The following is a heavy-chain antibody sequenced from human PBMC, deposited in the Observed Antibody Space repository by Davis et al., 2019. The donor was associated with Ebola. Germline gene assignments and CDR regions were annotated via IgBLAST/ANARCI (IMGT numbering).Heavy chain of an antibody. CDR1: GGSFSGYY. CDR3: ARLMTTVTTAWFDP. J-gene: IGHJ5*02. CDR2: INHSGST. V-gene: IGHV4-34*01. D-gene: IGHD4-11*01. Sequence: GSLRLSCAVYGGSFSGYYWSWIRQPPGKGLEWIGEINHSGSTNYNPSLKSRVTISVDTSKNQFSLKLSSVTAADTAVYYCARLMTTVTTAWFDPWGQGTLVTVSS.